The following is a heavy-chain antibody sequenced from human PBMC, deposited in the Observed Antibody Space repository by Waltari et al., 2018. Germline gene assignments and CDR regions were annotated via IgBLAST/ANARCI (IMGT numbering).Heavy chain of an antibody. J-gene: IGHJ4*02. Sequence: QVQLVESGGGVVQPGGSVRLSCAASGFTFSSYDLHWVCQAPGTGLEWVAFIRYDGSNKYYADSVKGRFTISRDNSKNTLYLQMNSVRAEDTAVYYCATRRPLDYWGQGTLVTFSS. V-gene: IGHV3-30*02. CDR1: GFTFSSYD. CDR3: ATRRPLDY. CDR2: IRYDGSNK.